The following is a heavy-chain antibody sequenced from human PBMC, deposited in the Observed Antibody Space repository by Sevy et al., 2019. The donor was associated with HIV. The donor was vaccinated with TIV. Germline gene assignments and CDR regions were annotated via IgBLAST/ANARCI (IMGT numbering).Heavy chain of an antibody. CDR1: GFTFSNAW. J-gene: IGHJ4*02. CDR2: IKSKTDGGPT. V-gene: IGHV3-15*01. CDR3: TTGIVGASYY. Sequence: GGSLRLSCAASGFTFSNAWMSWVRQAPGKGLEWVSRIKSKTDGGPTDYAAPVKGRFTISRDDSKNPLYLQMNSLKTEDTAVYYCTTGIVGASYYWGQGTLVTVSS. D-gene: IGHD1-26*01.